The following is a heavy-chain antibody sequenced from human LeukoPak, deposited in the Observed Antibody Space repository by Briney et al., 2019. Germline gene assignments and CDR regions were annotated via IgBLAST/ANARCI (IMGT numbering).Heavy chain of an antibody. CDR3: TTPHGDYRGFDY. V-gene: IGHV3-15*01. D-gene: IGHD4-17*01. CDR2: IKSKTDGGTT. CDR1: GFTFSNAW. J-gene: IGHJ4*02. Sequence: PGGSLRLSCAASGFTFSNAWMSWVRQAPGKGLEWVGRIKSKTDGGTTDYAAPVKGRFTISRDDSKNTLYLQMNSLKTEDTAVYYCTTPHGDYRGFDYWGQGTLVTVSS.